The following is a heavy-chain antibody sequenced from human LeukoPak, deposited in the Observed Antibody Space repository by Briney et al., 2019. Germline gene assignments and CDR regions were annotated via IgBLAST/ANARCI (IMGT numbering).Heavy chain of an antibody. V-gene: IGHV3-23*01. CDR3: AEDQTAAVGQLDY. CDR1: GLSFSNYA. J-gene: IGHJ4*02. D-gene: IGHD6-13*01. CDR2: ISASGTDT. Sequence: GGSLTLSCTASGLSFSNYAMTWVRQAPGKGLEWASVISASGTDTYYADSVKGRFTISRDNSQNTLYLHMNSLRAEDTAVYYCAEDQTAAVGQLDYWGQGTVVTVSS.